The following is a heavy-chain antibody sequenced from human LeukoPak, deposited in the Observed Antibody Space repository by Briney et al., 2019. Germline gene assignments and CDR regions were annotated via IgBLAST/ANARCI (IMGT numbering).Heavy chain of an antibody. J-gene: IGHJ5*02. CDR2: ISSSSSYI. CDR3: ARVGYSCSNWFDP. V-gene: IGHV3-21*01. Sequence: GGSLRLSWAASGFTFSSYSMNWVRQAPGKGLEWVSSISSSSSYIYYVDSVKGRFTISRDNAKNSLYLQMNSLRAEDTAVYYCARVGYSCSNWFDPWGQGTLVTVSS. D-gene: IGHD5-18*01. CDR1: GFTFSSYS.